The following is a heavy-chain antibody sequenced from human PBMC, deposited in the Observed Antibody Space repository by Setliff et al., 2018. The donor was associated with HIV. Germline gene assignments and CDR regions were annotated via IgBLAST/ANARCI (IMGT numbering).Heavy chain of an antibody. J-gene: IGHJ6*03. V-gene: IGHV4-59*12. CDR3: AREIRAATIYYYYYMDV. CDR2: IYYSGSS. D-gene: IGHD2-15*01. Sequence: SETLSLTCTVSGGSISSYYWSWIRQPPGKGLEWIGYIYYSGSSNHNPSLKSRVTISVDTSKNQFSLKLSSVTAADTAVYYCAREIRAATIYYYYYMDVWGKGTTVTVSS. CDR1: GGSISSYY.